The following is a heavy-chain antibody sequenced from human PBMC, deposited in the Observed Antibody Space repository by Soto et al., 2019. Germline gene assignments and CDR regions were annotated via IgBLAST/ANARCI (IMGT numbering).Heavy chain of an antibody. D-gene: IGHD6-19*01. J-gene: IGHJ4*02. CDR1: GCSISSYY. CDR2: IYYSGST. Sequence: PSETRSLTCTFSGCSISSYYWSWIRQPPGKGLEWIGYIYYSGSTNYNPSLKSRVTISVDTSKNQFSLKLSSVTAADTAVYYCARLEYSSGWYRFGYWGQGTLVTVSS. CDR3: ARLEYSSGWYRFGY. V-gene: IGHV4-59*01.